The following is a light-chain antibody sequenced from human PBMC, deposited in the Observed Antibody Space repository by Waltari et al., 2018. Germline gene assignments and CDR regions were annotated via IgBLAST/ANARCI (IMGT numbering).Light chain of an antibody. CDR2: HDR. V-gene: IGLV3-1*01. J-gene: IGLJ2*01. Sequence: QPPSVSVSPGQTASITCSGDKSGNKYVCWYQQKPGQSPVLVMFHDRERPSGIPERFSGSNSGNTATLTISGTQAMDEADYYCQAWDSSTVVFGAGTKLTVL. CDR3: QAWDSSTVV. CDR1: KSGNKY.